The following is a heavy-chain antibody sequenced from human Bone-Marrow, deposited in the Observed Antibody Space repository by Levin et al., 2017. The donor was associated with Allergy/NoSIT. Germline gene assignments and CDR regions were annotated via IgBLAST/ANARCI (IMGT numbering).Heavy chain of an antibody. CDR1: GGSISSYY. V-gene: IGHV4-59*01. Sequence: SETLSLTCTVSGGSISSYYWSWIRQPPGKGLEWIGYIYYSGSTNYNPSLKSRVTISVDTSKNQFSLKLSSVTAADTAVYYCARDLAGTTEYYGMDVWGQGTTVTVSS. CDR3: ARDLAGTTEYYGMDV. D-gene: IGHD1-7*01. CDR2: IYYSGST. J-gene: IGHJ6*02.